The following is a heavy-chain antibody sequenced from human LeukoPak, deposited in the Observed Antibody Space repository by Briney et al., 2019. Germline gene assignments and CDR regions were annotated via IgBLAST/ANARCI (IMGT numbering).Heavy chain of an antibody. CDR1: GVSISRSSYY. J-gene: IGHJ4*02. CDR2: IYYSGST. Sequence: SETLSLTCTVSGVSISRSSYYWGCIRQPPGKGLEWIGSIYYSGSTYYNPSLKSRVTISVDTSKNQFSLKLGSVTAADTAVYYCARIAVAGFFDYWGQGSLVTVSS. CDR3: ARIAVAGFFDY. V-gene: IGHV4-39*01. D-gene: IGHD6-19*01.